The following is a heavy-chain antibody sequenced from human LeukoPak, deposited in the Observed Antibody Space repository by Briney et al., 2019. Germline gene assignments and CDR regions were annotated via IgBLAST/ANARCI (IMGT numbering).Heavy chain of an antibody. CDR2: IYTSGST. CDR1: GGSISSYY. V-gene: IGHV4-4*09. CDR3: ASQNGGNTLIKEDPYSYSMAA. D-gene: IGHD4-23*01. Sequence: SETLSLTCTVSGGSISSYYWSWIRQPPGKGLEWIGYIYTSGSTNYNPSLKSRVTISVDTSKNQFSLKLSSVTAADTAVYYCASQNGGNTLIKEDPYSYSMAAWAKGPRSTV. J-gene: IGHJ6*03.